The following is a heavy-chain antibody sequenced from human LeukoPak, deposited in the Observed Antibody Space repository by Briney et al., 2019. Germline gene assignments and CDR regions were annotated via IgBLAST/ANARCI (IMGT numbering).Heavy chain of an antibody. D-gene: IGHD3-9*01. CDR3: ARDDSIGDILTGSIYYYYYYGMDV. CDR1: GVTLSSYA. J-gene: IGHJ6*04. V-gene: IGHV3-30*04. CDR2: ISYDGSNK. Sequence: GRSLRLSCAASGVTLSSYAMHWVRQAPGKGLEWVTVISYDGSNKYYADSVKGRFTISRDNSKNTLYLQMNSLRAEDTAVYYCARDDSIGDILTGSIYYYYYYGMDVWGKGTTVTVSS.